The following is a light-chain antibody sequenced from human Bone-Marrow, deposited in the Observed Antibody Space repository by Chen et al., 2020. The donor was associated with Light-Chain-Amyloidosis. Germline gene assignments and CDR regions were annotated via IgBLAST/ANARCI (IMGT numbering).Light chain of an antibody. Sequence: QSALTLPRSVSGSLGQTVTISCPGISSDGGAYNYVSWYQQHAGEAPKFIIYDDDKRPSRVPDPFSGSKSDNTAALTIAELQPEDDADYYCSSYAGADNLFVFGSGTSVTVL. CDR2: DDD. CDR3: SSYAGADNLFV. J-gene: IGLJ1*01. V-gene: IGLV2-11*01. CDR1: SSDGGAYNY.